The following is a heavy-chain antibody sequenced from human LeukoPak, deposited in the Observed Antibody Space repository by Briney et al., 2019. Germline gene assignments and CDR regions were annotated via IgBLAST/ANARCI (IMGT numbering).Heavy chain of an antibody. J-gene: IGHJ4*02. D-gene: IGHD6-13*01. CDR1: GGSISSGDYS. Sequence: SETLSLTCTVSGGSISSGDYSWSWIRQPPGKGLEWIGYIYYSGSTYYNPSLKSPVTISVDTSKNQFSLKLSSVTAADTAVYYCAREAIEAAAGTDYWGQGTLVTVSS. V-gene: IGHV4-30-4*01. CDR3: AREAIEAAAGTDY. CDR2: IYYSGST.